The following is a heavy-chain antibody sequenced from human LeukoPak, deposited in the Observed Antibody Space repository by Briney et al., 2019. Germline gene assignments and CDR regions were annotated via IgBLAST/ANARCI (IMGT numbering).Heavy chain of an antibody. J-gene: IGHJ3*02. CDR1: GFTFSSYA. CDR3: AGVGATSDDAFDI. V-gene: IGHV3-23*01. CDR2: ISGSGGST. Sequence: GGSLRLSCAASGFTFSSYAMSWVRQAPGKGLEWVSAISGSGGSTYYADSVKGRFTISRDNSKNTLYLQMNSLRAEDTAVYYRAGVGATSDDAFDIWGQGTMVTVSS. D-gene: IGHD1-26*01.